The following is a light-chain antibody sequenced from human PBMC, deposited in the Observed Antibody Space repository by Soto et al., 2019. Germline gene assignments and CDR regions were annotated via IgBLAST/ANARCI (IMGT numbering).Light chain of an antibody. Sequence: EIVLTQSPGTLSLSPGERATLSCRASQSVSSSYLAWYQQKPGQAPRLLIYGASSRATGIPDRFSGSGSGTDFSLTISRLETDDFAVYYWQHYCSAPTWTFGQGTKVEIK. CDR3: QHYCSAPTWT. V-gene: IGKV3-20*01. CDR1: QSVSSSY. J-gene: IGKJ1*01. CDR2: GAS.